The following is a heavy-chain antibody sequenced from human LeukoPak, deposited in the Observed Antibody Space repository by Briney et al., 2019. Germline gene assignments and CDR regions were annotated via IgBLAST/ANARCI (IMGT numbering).Heavy chain of an antibody. Sequence: SGGSLRLSCAASGFTFSSYSMNWVRQAPGKGLEWVSSISSSSSYIYYADSVKGRFTISRDNAKNSLYLQMNSLRAEDTGVYYCARDEEVAVAVFDYWGQGTLVTVSS. V-gene: IGHV3-21*01. CDR2: ISSSSSYI. J-gene: IGHJ4*02. CDR1: GFTFSSYS. D-gene: IGHD6-19*01. CDR3: ARDEEVAVAVFDY.